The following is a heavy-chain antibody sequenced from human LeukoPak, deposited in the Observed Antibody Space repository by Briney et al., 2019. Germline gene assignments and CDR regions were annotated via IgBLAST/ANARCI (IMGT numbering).Heavy chain of an antibody. V-gene: IGHV4-61*10. CDR2: IYYSGST. Sequence: SQTLSLTCTVSGGSISSGSYYWSWIRQPAGKGLEWIGYIYYSGSTNYNPSLKSRVTISVDTSKNHFSLKLSSVTAADTAVYYCARDLRHFDIWGQGTMVTVSS. CDR1: GGSISSGSYY. J-gene: IGHJ3*02. CDR3: ARDLRHFDI.